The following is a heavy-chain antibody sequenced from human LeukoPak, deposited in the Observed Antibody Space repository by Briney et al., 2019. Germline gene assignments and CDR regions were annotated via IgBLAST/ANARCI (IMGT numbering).Heavy chain of an antibody. J-gene: IGHJ6*03. V-gene: IGHV5-51*01. D-gene: IGHD3-10*01. CDR2: IYPGDSDT. CDR1: GYSSTSYW. CDR3: ARHGSTGYGSGSHNYYYYYYMDV. Sequence: GESLKISCKGSGYSSTSYWIGWVRQMPGKGLEWMGIIYPGDSDTRYSPSFQGQVTISADKSISTAYLQWSSLRASDTAMYYCARHGSTGYGSGSHNYYYYYYMDVWGKGTTVTVSS.